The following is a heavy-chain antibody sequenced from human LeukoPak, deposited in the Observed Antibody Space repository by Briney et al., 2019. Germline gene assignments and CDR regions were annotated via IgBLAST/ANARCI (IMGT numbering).Heavy chain of an antibody. CDR2: MNPNSGNT. CDR3: ARGGRGYSYGPVDY. D-gene: IGHD5-18*01. CDR1: GYTFTSYN. V-gene: IGHV1-8*03. J-gene: IGHJ4*02. Sequence: ASVKVSCKAFGYTFTSYNMHWVRQATGQGLEWMGWMNPNSGNTGYAQKFQGRVTITRNTSISTAYMELSSLRSEDTAVYYCARGGRGYSYGPVDYWGQGTLVTVSS.